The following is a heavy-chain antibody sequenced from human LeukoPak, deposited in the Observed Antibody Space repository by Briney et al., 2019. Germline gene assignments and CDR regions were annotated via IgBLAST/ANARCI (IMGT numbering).Heavy chain of an antibody. CDR2: ISGSGGST. Sequence: GGSLRLSCAASGFTFSSYAMSWVRQAPGKGLEWVSAISGSGGSTYYADSVKGRFTISRDNPKSTVYLQMSSLRAEDTAVYYCAKDYCSGGSCATRYWGKGTLVTVSS. V-gene: IGHV3-23*01. CDR1: GFTFSSYA. J-gene: IGHJ4*02. D-gene: IGHD2-15*01. CDR3: AKDYCSGGSCATRY.